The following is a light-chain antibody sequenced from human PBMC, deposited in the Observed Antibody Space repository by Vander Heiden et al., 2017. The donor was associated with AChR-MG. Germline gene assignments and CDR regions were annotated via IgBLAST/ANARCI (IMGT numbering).Light chain of an antibody. J-gene: IGLJ3*02. V-gene: IGLV3-1*01. CDR3: QGWDSSTV. Sequence: HELTQPPPVSVSPGQTASITCSGDKLGDKYACWYQRKPGQSAVLVIYQDSKRPSGIPERFSGSNSGNTATLTISGTQAMDEADYYGQGWDSSTVFGGGTKLTVL. CDR1: KLGDKY. CDR2: QDS.